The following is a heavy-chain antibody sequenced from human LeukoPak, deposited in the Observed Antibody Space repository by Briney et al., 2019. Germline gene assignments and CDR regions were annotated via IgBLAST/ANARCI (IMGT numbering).Heavy chain of an antibody. CDR2: IIPIFGTA. J-gene: IGHJ4*02. V-gene: IGHV1-69*13. D-gene: IGHD3-3*01. Sequence: SVKVSCKASGGTFSSYAISWVRQAPGQGLEWMGGIIPIFGTANYAQKFQGRVTITADESTSTAYMELSSLRSEDTAVYYCLKAYYDFWSGPPNWGQGTLVTVSS. CDR1: GGTFSSYA. CDR3: LKAYYDFWSGPPN.